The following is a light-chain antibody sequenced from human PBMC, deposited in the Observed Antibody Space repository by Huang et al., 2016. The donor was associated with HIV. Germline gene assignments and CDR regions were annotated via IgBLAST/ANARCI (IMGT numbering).Light chain of an antibody. J-gene: IGKJ1*01. CDR3: QQTYTFPA. V-gene: IGKV3-11*01. CDR1: QSVSSY. Sequence: EIVLTQSPATLSLSPGERATLSCRASQSVSSYLAWYQQKPGQAPRLLIYDASNRAAGIPARFSGSGSGTDFTLTISGLQPEDFATYYCQQTYTFPAFGRGTKVEIK. CDR2: DAS.